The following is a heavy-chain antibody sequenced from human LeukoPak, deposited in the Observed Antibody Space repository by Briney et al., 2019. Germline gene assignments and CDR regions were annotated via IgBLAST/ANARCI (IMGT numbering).Heavy chain of an antibody. J-gene: IGHJ6*02. CDR1: GGTFSNYA. CDR2: IAPIFATT. Sequence: KVSCKASGGTFSNYAISWVRQAPGQGLEWMGGIAPIFATTNYAQKFQGRVTITADESTSTAYMELSSLRSEDTAVYYCASLGATTLSYYGMDVWGQGTTVTVSS. V-gene: IGHV1-69*01. D-gene: IGHD1-26*01. CDR3: ASLGATTLSYYGMDV.